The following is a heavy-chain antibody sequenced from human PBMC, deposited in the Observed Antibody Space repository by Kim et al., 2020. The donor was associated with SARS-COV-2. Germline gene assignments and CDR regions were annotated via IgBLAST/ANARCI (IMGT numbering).Heavy chain of an antibody. CDR3: ATYYYDSSGYYPKDFDY. Sequence: ASVKVSCKVSGYTLTELSMHWVRQAPGKGLEWMGGFDPEDGETIYAQKFQGRVTMTEDTSTDTPYMELSSLRSEDTAVYYCATYYYDSSGYYPKDFDYWDQGTLVTVSS. D-gene: IGHD3-22*01. V-gene: IGHV1-24*01. J-gene: IGHJ4*02. CDR1: GYTLTELS. CDR2: FDPEDGET.